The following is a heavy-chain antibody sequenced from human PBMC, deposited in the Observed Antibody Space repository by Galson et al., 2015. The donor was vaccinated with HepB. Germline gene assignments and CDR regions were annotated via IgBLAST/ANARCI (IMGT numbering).Heavy chain of an antibody. D-gene: IGHD4-11*01. Sequence: QSGAEVKKPGESLKISCKAPGYTFTGYYIHWVRQAPGQGLEWMGWINPHSAGTNYAQKFQGRVSMTRDTSISTAYLELSRLRSDDTAVYYCARATTWSAYYFDYWGQGTLVTVSS. CDR1: GYTFTGYY. CDR2: INPHSAGT. J-gene: IGHJ4*02. V-gene: IGHV1-2*02. CDR3: ARATTWSAYYFDY.